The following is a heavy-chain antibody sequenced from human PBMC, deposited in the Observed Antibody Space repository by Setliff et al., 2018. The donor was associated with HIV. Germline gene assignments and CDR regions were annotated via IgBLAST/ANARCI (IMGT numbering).Heavy chain of an antibody. CDR3: ARRGESTGSWFSSWYSYDMDV. D-gene: IGHD2-15*01. V-gene: IGHV4-39*01. CDR2: MYYNGKI. J-gene: IGHJ6*02. Sequence: PSETLSLTCTVSGVSLSSESYYWGWVRQPPGKALEWVGSMYYNGKIFYNPSLRSRVTIFVDSSKNELSLRLQSVTAADTAVYYCARRGESTGSWFSSWYSYDMDVWGQGTTGTVS. CDR1: GVSLSSESYY.